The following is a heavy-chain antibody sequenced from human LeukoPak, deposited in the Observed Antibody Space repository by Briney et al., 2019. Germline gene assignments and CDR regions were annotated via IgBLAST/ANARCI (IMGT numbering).Heavy chain of an antibody. J-gene: IGHJ4*02. Sequence: PGGSLRLSCAASGFTFSNYWKSWVRRAPGKGLEWVANIKQDGSETYYVDSVRGRFTISRDNAQNSLYLQMNSLRAEDTAVYYCARDFWGAYRVDFFDFWGQGILVTVSS. D-gene: IGHD3-3*01. V-gene: IGHV3-7*01. CDR2: IKQDGSET. CDR3: ARDFWGAYRVDFFDF. CDR1: GFTFSNYW.